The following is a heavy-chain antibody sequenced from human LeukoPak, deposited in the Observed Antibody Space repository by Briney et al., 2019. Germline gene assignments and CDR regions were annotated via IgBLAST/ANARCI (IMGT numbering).Heavy chain of an antibody. CDR3: ARLGPSIGSGLYYFDY. J-gene: IGHJ4*02. CDR1: GFTFSSYG. Sequence: PGGSLRLSCAASGFTFSSYGMHWVRQAPGKGLEWVAFIRYDGSNKYYADSVKGRFTISRDNSKNTLYLQMNSLRAEDTAVYYCARLGPSIGSGLYYFDYWGQGTLVTVSS. D-gene: IGHD6-19*01. CDR2: IRYDGSNK. V-gene: IGHV3-30*02.